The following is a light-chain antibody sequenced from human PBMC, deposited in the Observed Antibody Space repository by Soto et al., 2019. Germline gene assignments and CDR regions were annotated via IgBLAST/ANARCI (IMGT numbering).Light chain of an antibody. CDR1: QDINIY. CDR2: AAS. J-gene: IGKJ4*01. V-gene: IGKV1-27*01. CDR3: QKYDGAPLT. Sequence: DIQMTQSPSSLSASVGDRVTITCRAGQDINIYLGWYQQKPGKVPKLLISAASTLQSGVPSRFSGIGSGTDFTLTISSLHPEDVATYYCQKYDGAPLTFGGGTKVEIK.